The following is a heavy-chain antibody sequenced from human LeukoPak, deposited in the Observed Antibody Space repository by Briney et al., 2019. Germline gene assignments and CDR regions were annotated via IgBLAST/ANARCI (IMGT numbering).Heavy chain of an antibody. J-gene: IGHJ4*02. CDR2: IYYSGST. V-gene: IGHV4-39*01. CDR1: GGSISSSSYY. CDR3: ARQGQSRSSIAARSTYFDY. D-gene: IGHD6-6*01. Sequence: PSETLSLTCTVSGGSISSSSYYWGWIRQPPGKGLEWIGSIYYSGSTYYNPSLKSRVTISVDTSKHQFSLKLSSVTAADTAVYYRARQGQSRSSIAARSTYFDYWGQGTLVTVSS.